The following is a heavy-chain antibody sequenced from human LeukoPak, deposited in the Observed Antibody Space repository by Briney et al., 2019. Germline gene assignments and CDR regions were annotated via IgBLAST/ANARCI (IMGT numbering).Heavy chain of an antibody. CDR2: TSSDLNVK. CDR3: VKDRWIDY. J-gene: IGHJ4*02. D-gene: IGHD5-24*01. Sequence: GGSLGLSCAASGFTFRNYVIHWVRQAPGKGLEWVAVTSSDLNVKLYADSVEGRFTISRDNSRSTLYLQMSSLRAEDTAVYYCVKDRWIDYWGQGALVPVSS. CDR1: GFTFRNYV. V-gene: IGHV3-30*18.